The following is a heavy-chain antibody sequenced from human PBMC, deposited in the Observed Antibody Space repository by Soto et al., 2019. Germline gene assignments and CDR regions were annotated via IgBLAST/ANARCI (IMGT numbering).Heavy chain of an antibody. CDR1: GFTFSNAW. Sequence: GGSLRLSCAASGFTFSNAWMSWVRQAPGKGLEWVSRIKSKTDGGTTDYAAPVKGRFTISRDDSKNTLYLQMSSLKTEDTAVYYCTRGYGSGSYFPGAFDIWGQGTMVTVSS. CDR2: IKSKTDGGTT. CDR3: TRGYGSGSYFPGAFDI. V-gene: IGHV3-15*01. D-gene: IGHD3-10*01. J-gene: IGHJ3*02.